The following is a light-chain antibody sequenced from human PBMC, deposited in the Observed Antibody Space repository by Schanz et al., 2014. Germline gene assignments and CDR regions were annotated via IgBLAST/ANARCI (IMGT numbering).Light chain of an antibody. CDR1: TGPVTSGHY. Sequence: QAVVTQEASLTVSPGGTVTLTCASSTGPVTSGHYANWFQQKPGQAPRALIYSTTNKRTWTPARFSGSLLGGKAALTLSGAQPEAEADYYCLLSYNDARVFGGGTKLTVL. CDR3: LLSYNDARV. CDR2: STT. J-gene: IGLJ3*02. V-gene: IGLV7-43*01.